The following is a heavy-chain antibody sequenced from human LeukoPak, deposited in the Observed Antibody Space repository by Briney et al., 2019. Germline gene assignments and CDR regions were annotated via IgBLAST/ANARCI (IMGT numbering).Heavy chain of an antibody. Sequence: PSETLSLTCTVSGGSISSYYWSWVRQPPGKGREWIGYIYYSGSTNYNPSLKSRVTISVDTSKNQFSLKLSSVTAADTAVYYCARSLWFGDSYDYWGQGTLVTVSS. CDR1: GGSISSYY. V-gene: IGHV4-59*01. J-gene: IGHJ4*02. CDR3: ARSLWFGDSYDY. D-gene: IGHD3-10*01. CDR2: IYYSGST.